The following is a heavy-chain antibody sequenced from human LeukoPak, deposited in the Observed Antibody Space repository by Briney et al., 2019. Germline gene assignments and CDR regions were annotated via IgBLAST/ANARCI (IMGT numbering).Heavy chain of an antibody. D-gene: IGHD3-22*01. CDR2: INHSGST. Sequence: GSLRLSCAASGFTFSSYEMNWVRQSPGKGLEWIGEINHSGSTNYNPSLKSRVTISVDTSKNQFSLKLSSVTAADTAVYYCARADSYYDSSGFLRYYFDYWGQGTLVTVSS. CDR1: GFTFSSYE. V-gene: IGHV4-34*01. CDR3: ARADSYYDSSGFLRYYFDY. J-gene: IGHJ4*02.